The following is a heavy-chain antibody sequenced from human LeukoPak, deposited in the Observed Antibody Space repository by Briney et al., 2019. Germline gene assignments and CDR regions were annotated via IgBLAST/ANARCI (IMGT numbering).Heavy chain of an antibody. J-gene: IGHJ4*02. CDR3: ARADIVVVPAAMWLAVAGTPYFDY. CDR1: GESFSRYY. Sequence: PSETLSLTCAVYGESFSRYYWSWIRQPPGKGLEWIGEINHSGSTNYNPSLKSRVTISVDTSKNQFSLKLSSVTAADTAVYYCARADIVVVPAAMWLAVAGTPYFDYWGQGTLVTVSS. CDR2: INHSGST. D-gene: IGHD2-2*01. V-gene: IGHV4-34*01.